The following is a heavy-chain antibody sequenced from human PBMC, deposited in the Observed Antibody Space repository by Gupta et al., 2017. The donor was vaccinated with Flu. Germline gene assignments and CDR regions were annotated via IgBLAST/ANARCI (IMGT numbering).Heavy chain of an antibody. CDR3: ARDRRDLDKGYYYYYMDV. V-gene: IGHV3-11*01. D-gene: IGHD3-9*01. CDR1: GFPFSNYF. CDR2: FQAVAET. Sequence: QLVQSGGGLVNPGGSLGLSCVASGFPFSNYFMSWFRQAQGRDRNGLPIFQAVAETFITQTLWRADSPSPGTTPGIRSFLHMHNLGPQDTATYYCARDRRDLDKGYYYYYMDVWGKGATVTVSS. J-gene: IGHJ6*03.